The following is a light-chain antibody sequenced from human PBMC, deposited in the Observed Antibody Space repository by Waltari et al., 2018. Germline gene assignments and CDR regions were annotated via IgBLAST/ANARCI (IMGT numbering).Light chain of an antibody. CDR3: QQYSIRPWT. CDR1: QSLLYSSNNNNY. J-gene: IGKJ1*01. V-gene: IGKV4-1*01. CDR2: WAS. Sequence: DVVVTLSPDSLAVSLGESATITCRFRQSLLYSSNNNNYLAWDQQKPGQPPKLLIYWASTRESGVPDRFSGSGSGTDFTLTISSLQAEDVAVYYCQQYSIRPWTFGQGTKVEI.